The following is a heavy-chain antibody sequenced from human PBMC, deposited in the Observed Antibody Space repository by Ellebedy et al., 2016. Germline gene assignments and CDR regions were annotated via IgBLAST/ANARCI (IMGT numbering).Heavy chain of an antibody. D-gene: IGHD3-22*01. Sequence: GESLKISXAASGFTFSSYSMNWVRQAPGKGLEWVSYISSSSSTIYYADSVKGRFTISRDNAKNSLYLQMNSLRAEDTAVYYCARDRLERFGNYYDSSGYYYPLDAFDIWGQGTMVTVSS. J-gene: IGHJ3*02. CDR3: ARDRLERFGNYYDSSGYYYPLDAFDI. CDR2: ISSSSSTI. CDR1: GFTFSSYS. V-gene: IGHV3-48*04.